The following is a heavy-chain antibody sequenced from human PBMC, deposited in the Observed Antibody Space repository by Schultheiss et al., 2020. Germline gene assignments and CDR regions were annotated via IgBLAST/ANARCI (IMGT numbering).Heavy chain of an antibody. Sequence: SQTLSLTCTVSGGSISSGGYYWSWIRQHPGKGLEWIGYIYYSGSTNYNPSLKSRVTISVDTSKNQFSLKLSSVTAADTAVYYCARAGYSSGWYWFDWFDPWGQGTLVTVSS. J-gene: IGHJ5*02. CDR2: IYYSGST. CDR3: ARAGYSSGWYWFDWFDP. D-gene: IGHD6-19*01. CDR1: GGSISSGGYY. V-gene: IGHV4-61*08.